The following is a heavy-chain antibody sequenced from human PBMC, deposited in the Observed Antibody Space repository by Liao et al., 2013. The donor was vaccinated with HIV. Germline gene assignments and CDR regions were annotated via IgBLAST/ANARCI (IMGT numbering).Heavy chain of an antibody. CDR2: ISPSGSA. CDR1: GGSFSKYY. D-gene: IGHD5-18*01. Sequence: QVELQQWGTGLLKPSETLSVTCAVYGGSFSKYYWTWIRQPPGKELQWIAEISPSGSANYNPSLKSRVTVSTDASKNQFSLKLRSVTAADTAVYYCARDLKDSYGSADVFDIWGQGQWSPSLQ. V-gene: IGHV4-34*01. CDR3: ARDLKDSYGSADVFDI. J-gene: IGHJ3*02.